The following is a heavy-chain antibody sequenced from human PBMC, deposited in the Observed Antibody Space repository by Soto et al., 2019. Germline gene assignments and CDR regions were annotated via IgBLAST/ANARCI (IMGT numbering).Heavy chain of an antibody. J-gene: IGHJ4*02. CDR2: IYYSGST. CDR1: GGSISSSSYY. V-gene: IGHV4-39*01. CDR3: ARKVGAVAGMIPVGTFDY. Sequence: QLQLQESGPGLVKPSETLSLTCTVSGGSISSSSYYWGWIRQPPGKGLEWIGSIYYSGSTYYNPSLKSRVTISVDTSKNQFSLKLSSVTAADTAVYYCARKVGAVAGMIPVGTFDYWGQGTLVTVSS. D-gene: IGHD6-19*01.